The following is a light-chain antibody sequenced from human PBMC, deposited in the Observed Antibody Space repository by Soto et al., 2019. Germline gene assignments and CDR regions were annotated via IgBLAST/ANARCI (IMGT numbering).Light chain of an antibody. J-gene: IGKJ2*01. Sequence: EIVLTQSPANLSVSPGKGATLSCRASQSVSGNLAWYQQKPGQAPRLLIYGTSTRATGVPARFSGGGSGTDFTLTISSLQSEDVAIYYCQQYNQWPLYTFGQGTKLEI. CDR2: GTS. CDR3: QQYNQWPLYT. V-gene: IGKV3-15*01. CDR1: QSVSGN.